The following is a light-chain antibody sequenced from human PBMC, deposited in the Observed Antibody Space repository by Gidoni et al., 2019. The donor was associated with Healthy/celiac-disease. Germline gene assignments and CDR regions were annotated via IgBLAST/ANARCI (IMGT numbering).Light chain of an antibody. CDR3: QQYNSLWT. CDR2: DAS. CDR1: QSINSW. Sequence: DIQMTQSPSTLSASVGDRVTITCRTSQSINSWLSWYQQKPWKAPKLLIYDASSLEIGVPSRFSGSGSGTEFTLTISSLQPDDFATYYCQQYNSLWTFGQGTKVEIK. J-gene: IGKJ1*01. V-gene: IGKV1-5*01.